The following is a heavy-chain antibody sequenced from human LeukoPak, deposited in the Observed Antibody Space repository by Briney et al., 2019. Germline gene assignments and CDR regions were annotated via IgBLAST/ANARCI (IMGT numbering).Heavy chain of an antibody. CDR1: GYTLTELS. V-gene: IGHV1-24*01. J-gene: IGHJ4*02. CDR2: FDPEDGET. D-gene: IGHD3-22*01. Sequence: ASVKVSCKVSGYTLTELSMHWVRQAPGKGLEWMGGFDPEDGETIYAQKFRGRVTMTEDTSTDTAYMELSSLRSEDTAVYYCATAKTYYCDSSGYYYFDYWGQGTLVTVSS. CDR3: ATAKTYYCDSSGYYYFDY.